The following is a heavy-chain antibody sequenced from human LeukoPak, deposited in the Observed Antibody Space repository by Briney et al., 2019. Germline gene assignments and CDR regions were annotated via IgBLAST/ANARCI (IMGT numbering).Heavy chain of an antibody. Sequence: ASVKVSCKASGYTFTNYGFLWVRQAPGQGLEWMGWMNPDSGNAGFAPRFQGRLTLTRDTSVSTAHMELNGLTSGDTAVYYCARRGRSRGVARPYYDLWGQGTLITVSS. J-gene: IGHJ4*02. V-gene: IGHV1-8*01. CDR2: MNPDSGNA. CDR1: GYTFTNYG. CDR3: ARRGRSRGVARPYYDL. D-gene: IGHD3-10*01.